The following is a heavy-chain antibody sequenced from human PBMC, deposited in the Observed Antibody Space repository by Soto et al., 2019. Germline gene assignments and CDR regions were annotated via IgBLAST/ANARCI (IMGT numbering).Heavy chain of an antibody. CDR3: ARDMRFGELSR. J-gene: IGHJ4*02. V-gene: IGHV3-30*03. CDR2: ISYDGSNK. CDR1: GFTFSSYG. Sequence: GGSLRLSCAASGFTFSSYGMHWVRQAPGKGLEWVAVISYDGSNKYYADSVKGRFTISRDNSKNTLYLQMNSLRAEDTAVYYCARDMRFGELSRWGQATLVTVSS. D-gene: IGHD3-10*01.